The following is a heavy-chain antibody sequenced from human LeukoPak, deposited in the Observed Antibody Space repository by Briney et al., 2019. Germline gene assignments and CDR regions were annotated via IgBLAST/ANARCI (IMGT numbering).Heavy chain of an antibody. CDR2: IIPIFGTA. J-gene: IGHJ6*03. CDR3: ASGDYVAPYYYYYMDV. CDR1: GGTFSSYA. D-gene: IGHD4-17*01. Sequence: ASVKVSCKASGGTFSSYAISWVRQAPGQGLEWMGGIIPIFGTANYAQKFQGRVTITADESTSTAYMELSSLRSEDTAVYYCASGDYVAPYYYYYMDVWGKGTTVTVSS. V-gene: IGHV1-69*13.